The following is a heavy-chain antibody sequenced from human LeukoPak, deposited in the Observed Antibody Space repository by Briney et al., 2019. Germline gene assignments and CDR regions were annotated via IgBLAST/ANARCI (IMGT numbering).Heavy chain of an antibody. CDR2: IYISGST. Sequence: SETLSLTCTVSGGSISSGSYYWSWIRQPAGKGLEWIGRIYISGSTSYNPSLKSRVTMSVDTSKNQFSLNLKSVTAADTAIYYCARGPPPDFDCWGQGTLVTVSS. J-gene: IGHJ4*02. CDR3: ARGPPPDFDC. CDR1: GGSISSGSYY. V-gene: IGHV4-61*02.